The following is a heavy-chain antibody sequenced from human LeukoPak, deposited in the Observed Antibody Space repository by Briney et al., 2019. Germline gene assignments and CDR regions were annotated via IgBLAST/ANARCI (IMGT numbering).Heavy chain of an antibody. CDR3: ASLGRLSGNYYPGDFDY. CDR1: GGSFSGYY. V-gene: IGHV4-39*02. J-gene: IGHJ4*02. D-gene: IGHD1-26*01. CDR2: IYYSGST. Sequence: SETLSLTCAVYGGSFSGYYWGWIRQPPGKGLEWIGSIYYSGSTYYNPSLKSRVTISVDTSKNHFSLKLTSVTAADTAVYYCASLGRLSGNYYPGDFDYWGQGALVTVSS.